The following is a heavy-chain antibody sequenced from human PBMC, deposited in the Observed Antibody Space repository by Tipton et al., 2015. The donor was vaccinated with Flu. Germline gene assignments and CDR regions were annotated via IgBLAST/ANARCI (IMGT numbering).Heavy chain of an antibody. Sequence: TLSLTCIVSGGSISRYYWSWIRQPPGKGLEWIGYIYYSGSTNYNPSLKSRVTISVDTSKNQFSLKLSSVTAADTAVYYCARAGYTPADAFDIWGQGTMVTVSS. CDR1: GGSISRYY. V-gene: IGHV4-59*01. CDR2: IYYSGST. CDR3: ARAGYTPADAFDI. J-gene: IGHJ3*02. D-gene: IGHD5-12*01.